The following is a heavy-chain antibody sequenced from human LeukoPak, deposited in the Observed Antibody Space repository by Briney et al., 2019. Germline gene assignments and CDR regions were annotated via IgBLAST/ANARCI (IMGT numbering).Heavy chain of an antibody. CDR2: ISSSSSYI. V-gene: IGHV3-21*01. J-gene: IGHJ3*02. D-gene: IGHD1-26*01. CDR3: ARDSGSYGFSAFDI. CDR1: GFTFSSYS. Sequence: AGGSLRLSCAASGFTFSSYSMNWVRQPPGKGLEWVSSISSSSSYIYYADSVKGRFTISRDNAKNSLYLQMNSLRAEDTAVYYCARDSGSYGFSAFDIWGQGTMVTVSS.